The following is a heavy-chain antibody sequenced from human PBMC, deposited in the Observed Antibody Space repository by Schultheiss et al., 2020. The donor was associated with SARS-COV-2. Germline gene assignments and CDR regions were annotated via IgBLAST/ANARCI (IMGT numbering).Heavy chain of an antibody. CDR2: INPNSGGT. Sequence: ASGKVSCKASGYTFTGYYMHWVRQAPGQGLEWMGWINPNSGGTNYAQKFQGRVTMTRDTSISTAYMELSRLRSDDTAVYYCARLEPETIRYSNYTDYWGHGTLVTSSS. D-gene: IGHD4-11*01. J-gene: IGHJ4*01. CDR3: ARLEPETIRYSNYTDY. CDR1: GYTFTGYY. V-gene: IGHV1-2*02.